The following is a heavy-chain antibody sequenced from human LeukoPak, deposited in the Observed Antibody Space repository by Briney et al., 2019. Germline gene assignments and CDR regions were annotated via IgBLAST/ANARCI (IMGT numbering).Heavy chain of an antibody. CDR3: ARDRYSSGWYEPSAYYYYGMDV. CDR1: GFTFSSYA. Sequence: PGGSLRLSCAASGFTFSSYAMSWVRQAPGKGLEWVSYISSSGSTIYYADSVKGRFTISRDNAKNSLYLQMNSLRAEDTAVYYCARDRYSSGWYEPSAYYYYGMDVWGQGTTVTVSS. CDR2: ISSSGSTI. J-gene: IGHJ6*02. D-gene: IGHD6-19*01. V-gene: IGHV3-48*03.